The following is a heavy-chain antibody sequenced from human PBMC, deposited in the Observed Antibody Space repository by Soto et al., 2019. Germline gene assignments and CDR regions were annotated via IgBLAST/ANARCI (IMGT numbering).Heavy chain of an antibody. CDR2: FDPSGVAT. Sequence: ASVKVSCKASGYTFTSYFIHWVRQAPGQGLEWMGAFDPSGVATNSAQKFQGRLTMTRDTSTSTVYMDLTSLGSDDTALYYCARVSRGAFDIWGQGTLVTVSS. J-gene: IGHJ3*02. CDR3: ARVSRGAFDI. CDR1: GYTFTSYF. V-gene: IGHV1-46*01.